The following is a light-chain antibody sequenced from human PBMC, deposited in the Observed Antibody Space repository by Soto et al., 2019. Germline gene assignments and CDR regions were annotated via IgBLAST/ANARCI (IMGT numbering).Light chain of an antibody. V-gene: IGKV1-33*01. CDR1: QDINKN. CDR3: QRYENYWP. J-gene: IGKJ1*01. CDR2: DAS. Sequence: DIQMTQSPSSLSASVGDRVTTTCQASQDINKNLIWYQQKPGKAPKLLIYDASDLESGVPSRCSGSGSGTEFSLTISSLQPDDFATYYCQRYENYWPFGQGTKVDI.